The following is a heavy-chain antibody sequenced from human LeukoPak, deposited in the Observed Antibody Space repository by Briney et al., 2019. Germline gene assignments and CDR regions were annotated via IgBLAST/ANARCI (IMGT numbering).Heavy chain of an antibody. D-gene: IGHD1-26*01. Sequence: PSETLSLTCTVSGGSISNYYWSWIRQPPGKGLEWIGFIYYSGTTHYNPSLKSRVTISVATSNNQFSLRLTSVTAADTAIYYCARHSGASPHYFDYWGQGALVTVSS. J-gene: IGHJ4*02. V-gene: IGHV4-59*08. CDR2: IYYSGTT. CDR3: ARHSGASPHYFDY. CDR1: GGSISNYY.